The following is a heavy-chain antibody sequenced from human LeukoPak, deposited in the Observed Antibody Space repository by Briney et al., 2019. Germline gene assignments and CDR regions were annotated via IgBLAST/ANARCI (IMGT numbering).Heavy chain of an antibody. D-gene: IGHD3-22*01. CDR2: IIPIFGTA. CDR1: GGTFSSYA. Sequence: SVKVSCTASGGTFSSYAISWVRQAPGQGLEWMGGIIPIFGTANYAQKFQGRVTITADESTSTAYMELSSLRSEDTAVYYCASVCYYASSGYMSEFDPWGKGTLVTVSS. CDR3: ASVCYYASSGYMSEFDP. J-gene: IGHJ5*02. V-gene: IGHV1-69*13.